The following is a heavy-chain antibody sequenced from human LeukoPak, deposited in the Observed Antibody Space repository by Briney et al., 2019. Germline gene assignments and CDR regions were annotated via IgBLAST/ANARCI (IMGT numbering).Heavy chain of an antibody. J-gene: IGHJ6*02. CDR1: GGSISSSSYY. CDR2: IFYSGST. D-gene: IGHD3-10*01. V-gene: IGHV4-39*01. Sequence: SETLSLTCTVSGGSISSSSYYWGWIPQPPGKGLEWIGSIFYSGSTYYNPSLKSRVTISVDTSKNPFSLKLSSVTAADTAVYYCARAGSGSYYAGHYYYAMDVWGQGTTVTVSS. CDR3: ARAGSGSYYAGHYYYAMDV.